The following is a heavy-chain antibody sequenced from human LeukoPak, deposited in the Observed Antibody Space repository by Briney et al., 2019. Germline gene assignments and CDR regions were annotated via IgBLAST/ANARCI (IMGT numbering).Heavy chain of an antibody. CDR2: IYLSGST. D-gene: IGHD4-17*01. CDR3: ARDNGDPPLDS. CDR1: GGSISSYS. V-gene: IGHV4-4*07. Sequence: PSENLSLNCTGSGGSISSYSWSWIRQPAGKGLEWIGRIYLSGSTNYNPSLEIRVTMSVDTSKNHFSLKLSSVTAADTAVYYCARDNGDPPLDSWGQGTLGTVSS. J-gene: IGHJ4*02.